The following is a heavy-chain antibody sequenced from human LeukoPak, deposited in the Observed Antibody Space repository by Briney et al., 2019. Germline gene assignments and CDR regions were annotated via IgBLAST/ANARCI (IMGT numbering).Heavy chain of an antibody. Sequence: SGPTLVNPTQTLTLTCTFSGFSLSTSGVGVGWIRQPPGKALEWLAVGHWNDNNYYSPSLKSRLTVTKDTSKNQVVLSVTNMDPVDAATYYCAHRLVGEGLDYWGQGTLVTVSS. D-gene: IGHD6-6*01. CDR3: AHRLVGEGLDY. CDR1: GFSLSTSGVG. CDR2: GHWNDNN. J-gene: IGHJ4*02. V-gene: IGHV2-5*01.